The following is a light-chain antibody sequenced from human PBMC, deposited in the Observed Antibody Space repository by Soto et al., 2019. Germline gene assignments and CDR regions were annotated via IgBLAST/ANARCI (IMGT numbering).Light chain of an antibody. CDR2: DAS. Sequence: EVVLTQSPATLSLSPGDRATLSFRASQSVSSYFAWYQQKPGQAPRLLIYDASNRATGIPARFSGSGSGTDFTLTISSLEAEDFAVYYCQQRSIWSLTFGQGTRLEIK. V-gene: IGKV3-11*01. CDR1: QSVSSY. CDR3: QQRSIWSLT. J-gene: IGKJ5*01.